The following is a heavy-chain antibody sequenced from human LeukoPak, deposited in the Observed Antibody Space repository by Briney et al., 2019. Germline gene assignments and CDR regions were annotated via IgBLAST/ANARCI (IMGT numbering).Heavy chain of an antibody. CDR1: GGSISSSSYY. Sequence: PSETLSLTCTVSGGSISSSSYYWSWIRQPPGKGLEWIGSIYYSGSTNYNPSLKSRVTISVDTSKNQFSLNLSSGTAADTAVYYCARGESPRWWGQGTLVTVSS. J-gene: IGHJ4*02. CDR2: IYYSGST. CDR3: ARGESPRW. V-gene: IGHV4-61*01. D-gene: IGHD3-16*02.